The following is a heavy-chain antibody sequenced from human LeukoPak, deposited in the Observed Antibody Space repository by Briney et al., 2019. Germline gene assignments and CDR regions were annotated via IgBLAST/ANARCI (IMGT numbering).Heavy chain of an antibody. D-gene: IGHD1-26*01. J-gene: IGHJ4*02. CDR2: ISYRGVT. CDR3: AILSTPVEHSGHHVDY. V-gene: IGHV4-59*11. Sequence: SETLSLTCTVSGGSISGHYWSWVRQPPGKGLEWIAYISYRGVTNFNPSLKSRVTISVDTSRNQFSLRLRSVTAADTAVYYCAILSTPVEHSGHHVDYWGQGTLVTVSS. CDR1: GGSISGHY.